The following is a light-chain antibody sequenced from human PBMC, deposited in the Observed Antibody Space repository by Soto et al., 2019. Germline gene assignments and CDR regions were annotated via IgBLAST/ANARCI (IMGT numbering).Light chain of an antibody. CDR2: WAS. CDR3: QQYYSTPMYT. Sequence: DIVMTQSPDSLAVSLGERATINCKSSQSVLYSSNNQNYLAWYQQKPGQPPKLLIYWASTRESGVPDLFSGSGSGTDFTLTISSLQAEDVAVYYCQQYYSTPMYTFGQGTKLEIK. J-gene: IGKJ2*01. CDR1: QSVLYSSNNQNY. V-gene: IGKV4-1*01.